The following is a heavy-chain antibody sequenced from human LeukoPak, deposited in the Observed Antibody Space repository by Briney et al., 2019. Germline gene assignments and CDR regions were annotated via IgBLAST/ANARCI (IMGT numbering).Heavy chain of an antibody. V-gene: IGHV3-48*04. J-gene: IGHJ2*01. CDR2: ISSSGSTI. D-gene: IGHD3-22*01. CDR3: ARDLGYYDSSGYYYYDWYFDL. CDR1: GFTFSSYS. Sequence: EGSLRLSCGASGFTFSSYSMNWVHQAPGNGLEWVSYISSSGSTIYYADSVKGRFTISRDNAKNSLYLQMNSLRAEDTAVYYCARDLGYYDSSGYYYYDWYFDLWGRGTLVTVSS.